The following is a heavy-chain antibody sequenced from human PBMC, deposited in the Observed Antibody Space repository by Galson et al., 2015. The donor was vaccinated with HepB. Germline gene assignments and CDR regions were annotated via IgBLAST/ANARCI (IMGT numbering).Heavy chain of an antibody. CDR3: ARARAIYSALDCSSTSCKYYYGMDV. V-gene: IGHV1-18*04. CDR1: GYTFTSYG. CDR2: ISAYNGNT. Sequence: SVKVSCKASGYTFTSYGISWVRQAPGQGLEWMGWISAYNGNTNYAQKLQGRVTMTTDTSTSTAYMELRSLRSDDTAVYYCARARAIYSALDCSSTSCKYYYGMDVWGQGTTVTVSS. D-gene: IGHD2-2*01. J-gene: IGHJ6*02.